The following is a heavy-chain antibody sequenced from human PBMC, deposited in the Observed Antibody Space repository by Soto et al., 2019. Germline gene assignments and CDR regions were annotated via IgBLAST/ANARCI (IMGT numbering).Heavy chain of an antibody. D-gene: IGHD6-6*01. CDR3: ARVTPVSRSDAFDI. J-gene: IGHJ3*02. CDR2: IYYSGST. Sequence: SETLSLTCAVYGGSISSYYWSWIRQPPGKGLEWIGYIYYSGSTNYNPSLKSRVTISVDTSKNQFSLKLSSVTAADTAVYYCARVTPVSRSDAFDIWGQGKMVTVSS. CDR1: GGSISSYY. V-gene: IGHV4-59*01.